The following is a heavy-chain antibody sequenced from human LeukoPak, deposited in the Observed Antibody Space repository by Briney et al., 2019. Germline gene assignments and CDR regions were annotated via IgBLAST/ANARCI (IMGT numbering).Heavy chain of an antibody. CDR3: ARASKGSGWSTGFDY. V-gene: IGHV3-53*01. J-gene: IGHJ4*02. D-gene: IGHD6-19*01. CDR2: IYSGGTT. Sequence: GGSLRLSCAASGFTVSSNYMSWVRQAPGKGLEWVSVIYSGGTTYYADSVKGRFTISRDNSKNTLYLQMNSLRAEDTAVYYCARASKGSGWSTGFDYWGQGTLVTVSS. CDR1: GFTVSSNY.